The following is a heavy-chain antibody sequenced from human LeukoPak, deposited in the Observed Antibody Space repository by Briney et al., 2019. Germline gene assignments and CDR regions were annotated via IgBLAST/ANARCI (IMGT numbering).Heavy chain of an antibody. CDR3: ARTYCSSTSCLRLRFDP. Sequence: PSETLSLTCTVSGGSISSYYWSWIRQPAGQGLEWIGRIYTSGSTNYIPPLKSRVTISVDKSKNQFSLKLSSVTAADTAVYYCARTYCSSTSCLRLRFDPWGQGTLVTVSS. CDR1: GGSISSYY. D-gene: IGHD2-2*01. V-gene: IGHV4-4*07. CDR2: IYTSGST. J-gene: IGHJ5*02.